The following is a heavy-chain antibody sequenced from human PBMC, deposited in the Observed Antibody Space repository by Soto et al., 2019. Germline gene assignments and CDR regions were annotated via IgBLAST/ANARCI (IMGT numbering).Heavy chain of an antibody. CDR3: GGGGGSCVRMVDYKVNAFDI. V-gene: IGHV4-59*11. CDR1: GCSISNHY. Sequence: SETLSLTCTVSGCSISNHYLSWIRQPPGKGLEWIGDIYYSESTNYNPSLKSRVTISVDTSKNQFSLKLSSVTVAARAVYYFGGGGGSCVRMVDYKVNAFDIWAQGTMFPVSS. D-gene: IGHD3-10*01. CDR2: IYYSEST. J-gene: IGHJ3*02.